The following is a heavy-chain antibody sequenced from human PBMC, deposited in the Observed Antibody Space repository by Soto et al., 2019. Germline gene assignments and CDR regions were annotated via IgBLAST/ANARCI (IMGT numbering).Heavy chain of an antibody. CDR2: IRVYNGDT. CDR3: RRLSGGSGDNY. J-gene: IGHJ4*02. V-gene: IGHV1-18*01. CDR1: GYTFSTYD. Sequence: QVQLVQSVAEVKKPGASVKVSCKASGYTFSTYDISWVRQAPGQGLEWMGWIRVYNGDTVYAQILQGRVTMTTDTSTSTAYMELRSLTADDTAVYYCRRLSGGSGDNYWGQGSLVTVS. D-gene: IGHD3-10*01.